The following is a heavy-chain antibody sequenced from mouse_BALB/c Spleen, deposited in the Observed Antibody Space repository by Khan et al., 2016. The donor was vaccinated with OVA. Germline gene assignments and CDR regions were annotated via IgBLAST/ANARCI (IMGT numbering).Heavy chain of an antibody. D-gene: IGHD2-1*01. J-gene: IGHJ2*01. Sequence: EVQLQESGPGLVKPSQSLSLTCSVTGYSITSGYYWNWIRQFPGNKLEWMGYISYDGSNNYNPSLKNRISITRDTSKNQFFLQLNSVTTEDTATYYCARDYYGNYYFAYWGQGTTLTVPS. CDR2: ISYDGSN. V-gene: IGHV3-6*02. CDR3: ARDYYGNYYFAY. CDR1: GYSITSGYY.